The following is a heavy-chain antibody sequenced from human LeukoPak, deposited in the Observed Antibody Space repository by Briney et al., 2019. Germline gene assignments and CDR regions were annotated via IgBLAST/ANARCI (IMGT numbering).Heavy chain of an antibody. CDR1: GGSVSSYY. CDR3: ARGIAARHFDY. CDR2: INTSGNT. V-gene: IGHV4-4*07. D-gene: IGHD6-6*01. Sequence: PSETLSRTCTVSGGSVSSYYWSWQRQPAGKGLEWLGRINTSGNTKYNPSLKSRVTISVDTSKTQFSLKRSSVTAADTAVYYCARGIAARHFDYWGQGTLVTVPS. J-gene: IGHJ4*02.